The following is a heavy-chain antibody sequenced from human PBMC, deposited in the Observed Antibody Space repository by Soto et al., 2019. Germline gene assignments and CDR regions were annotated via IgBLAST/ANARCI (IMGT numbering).Heavy chain of an antibody. CDR3: AKASSWHYYYSIDL. D-gene: IGHD3-10*01. J-gene: IGHJ6*02. CDR2: VSGSGGST. V-gene: IGHV3-23*01. Sequence: GGSLRLSCTTSGFTFAKYAMSWVRQAPGKGLEWVSGVSGSGGSTYYSDSVKGWFTISKSASKETVCLQLNTLRVEDKRTHHCAKASSWHYYYSIDLWRRATARTVCS. CDR1: GFTFAKYA.